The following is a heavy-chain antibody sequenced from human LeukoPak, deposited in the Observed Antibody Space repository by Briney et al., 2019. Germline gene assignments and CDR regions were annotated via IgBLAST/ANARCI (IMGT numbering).Heavy chain of an antibody. CDR1: GGSISSYY. J-gene: IGHJ4*02. CDR3: ARDLVFWELDY. CDR2: IYYSGST. V-gene: IGHV4-59*12. Sequence: SETLSLTCTVSGGSISSYYWSWIRQPPGKGLEWIGYIYYSGSTNYNPSLKSRVTISVDTSKNQFSLKLSSVTAADTAVYYCARDLVFWELDYWGQGTLVTVSS. D-gene: IGHD1-26*01.